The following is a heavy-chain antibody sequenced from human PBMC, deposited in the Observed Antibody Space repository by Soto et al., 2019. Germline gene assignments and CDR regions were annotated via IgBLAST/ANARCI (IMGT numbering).Heavy chain of an antibody. CDR3: ARDLGVLYDILTGSMGYFDY. CDR1: GYTFTSYY. V-gene: IGHV1-46*01. Sequence: ASVKVSCKAYGYTFTSYYMHWVRQAPGQGLEWMGIINPSGGSTSYAQKFQGRVTMTRDTSTSTVYMELSSLRSEDTAVYYCARDLGVLYDILTGSMGYFDYWGQGTLVTVSS. CDR2: INPSGGST. D-gene: IGHD3-9*01. J-gene: IGHJ4*02.